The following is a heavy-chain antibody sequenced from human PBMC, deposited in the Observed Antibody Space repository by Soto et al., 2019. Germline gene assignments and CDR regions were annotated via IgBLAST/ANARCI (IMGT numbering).Heavy chain of an antibody. CDR2: INPSGGST. CDR1: GYTFTSYY. Sequence: ASVKVSCKASGYTFTSYYMHWVRQAPGQGLEWMGIINPSGGSTSYARKFQGRVTMTRDTSTSTVYMELSSLRSEDTAVYYCARDYLWFGELLYVFDPWGQGTLVTVSS. D-gene: IGHD3-10*01. J-gene: IGHJ5*02. CDR3: ARDYLWFGELLYVFDP. V-gene: IGHV1-46*01.